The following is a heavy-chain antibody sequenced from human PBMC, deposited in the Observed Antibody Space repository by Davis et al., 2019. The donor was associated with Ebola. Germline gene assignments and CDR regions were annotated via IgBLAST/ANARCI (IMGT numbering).Heavy chain of an antibody. CDR2: IYSGGST. CDR1: GFTVSSNY. Sequence: GESLKISCAASGFTVSSNYMSWVRQAPGKGLEWVSVIYSGGSTYYADSVKGRFTISRDNSKNTLYLQMNSLRAEDTAVYYCARFSIAVAGSDYWGQGTLVTVSS. CDR3: ARFSIAVAGSDY. V-gene: IGHV3-53*01. D-gene: IGHD6-19*01. J-gene: IGHJ4*02.